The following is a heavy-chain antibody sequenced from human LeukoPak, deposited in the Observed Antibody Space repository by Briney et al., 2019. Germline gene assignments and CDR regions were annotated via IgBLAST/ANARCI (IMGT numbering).Heavy chain of an antibody. J-gene: IGHJ3*02. Sequence: ASVKVSCKASGYTFTSYGISWVRQAPGQGLQWMGRIIPILDIANYAQEFQGRVTITADKSTSTVYMELNSLTSEDTAIYYCARPFRERPGIFGGYRSGNGGDAFDIWGQGTMVTVSS. D-gene: IGHD5-18*01. CDR2: IIPILDIA. CDR1: GYTFTSYG. CDR3: ARPFRERPGIFGGYRSGNGGDAFDI. V-gene: IGHV1-69*04.